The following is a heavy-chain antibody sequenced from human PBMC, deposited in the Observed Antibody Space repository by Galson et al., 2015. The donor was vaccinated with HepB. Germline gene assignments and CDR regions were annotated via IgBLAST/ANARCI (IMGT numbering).Heavy chain of an antibody. D-gene: IGHD6-19*01. CDR3: ARARYSSSPPDY. V-gene: IGHV1-18*01. CDR1: GYTFTSHS. CDR2: ISGHSGAT. J-gene: IGHJ4*02. Sequence: SVKVSCKASGYTFTSHSVNRVRQAPGQGLEWMGWISGHSGATKYAQNLQGRVTMTTETSMNTAYLELKSLKSDDTALYYCARARYSSSPPDYWGQGTLVTVSS.